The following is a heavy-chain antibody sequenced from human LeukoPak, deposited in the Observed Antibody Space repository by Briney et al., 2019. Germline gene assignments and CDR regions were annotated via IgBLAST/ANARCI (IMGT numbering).Heavy chain of an antibody. CDR1: GGTFSGYA. J-gene: IGHJ6*03. V-gene: IGHV1-69*01. CDR2: IIPLFGTA. Sequence: SVKVSCKASGGTFSGYAISWVRQAPGQGLEWMGGIIPLFGTANYAQKFQGRVTITADESTSTAYMELSSLRSEDTAVYYCARVQERSTRVVNYYYYYMDVWGKGTTVTVSS. CDR3: ARVQERSTRVVNYYYYYMDV. D-gene: IGHD4-17*01.